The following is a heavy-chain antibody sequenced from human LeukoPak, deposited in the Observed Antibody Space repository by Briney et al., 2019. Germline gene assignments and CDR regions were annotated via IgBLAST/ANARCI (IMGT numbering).Heavy chain of an antibody. V-gene: IGHV4-39*07. CDR3: ASGGDPYRTTSADY. Sequence: PSETLSLTCTVSGGSISSTNYYWGWIRQPPRKGLEWIGSISYSGSTYYNPSLKSRVTISVDTSKNQFSLKLSSVTAADTAVYFCASGGDPYRTTSADYWGQGTLVTVSS. CDR1: GGSISSTNYY. D-gene: IGHD5-12*01. CDR2: ISYSGST. J-gene: IGHJ4*02.